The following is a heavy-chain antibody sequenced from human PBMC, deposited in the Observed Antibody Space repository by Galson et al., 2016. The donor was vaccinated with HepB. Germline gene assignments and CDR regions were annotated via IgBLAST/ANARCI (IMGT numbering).Heavy chain of an antibody. CDR2: ISGSGGST. Sequence: SLRLSCAASGFTFRSSVMRWVRQAPGEGLEWVSSISGSGGSTYYADSVKGRFTISRDNSKSTLYLQMTSLTVEDTAIYYCAKSGEMATIGRVDGYWGQGALVTVSS. CDR3: AKSGEMATIGRVDGY. V-gene: IGHV3-23*01. J-gene: IGHJ4*02. CDR1: GFTFRSSV. D-gene: IGHD5-24*01.